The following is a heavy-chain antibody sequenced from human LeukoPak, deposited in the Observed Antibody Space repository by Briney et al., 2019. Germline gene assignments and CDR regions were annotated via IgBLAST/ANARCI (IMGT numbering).Heavy chain of an antibody. Sequence: GGSLRLSCAASGFTFTTFWMNWVSQAPGAGLVWVSLINTDGRTTTYADSVKGRFTISRDNAKDTLYLQMNGLRAEDTAVYYCARDLHGSPDWWGQGTLVTVSS. CDR2: INTDGRTT. J-gene: IGHJ4*02. V-gene: IGHV3-74*01. CDR3: ARDLHGSPDW. D-gene: IGHD2-2*03. CDR1: GFTFTTFW.